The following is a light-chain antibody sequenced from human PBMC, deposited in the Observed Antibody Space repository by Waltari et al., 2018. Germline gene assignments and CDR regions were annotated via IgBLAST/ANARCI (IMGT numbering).Light chain of an antibody. CDR1: QSISSW. Sequence: DIQMTQSPSTLSASGGDRVPITCRASQSISSWLAWYQQKPGKAPKLLIHEASSLESGVPSRFSGSGSGTEFTLTISSLQPDDFATYYCQQYNTYWTFGQGTKVEIK. CDR2: EAS. V-gene: IGKV1-5*03. CDR3: QQYNTYWT. J-gene: IGKJ1*01.